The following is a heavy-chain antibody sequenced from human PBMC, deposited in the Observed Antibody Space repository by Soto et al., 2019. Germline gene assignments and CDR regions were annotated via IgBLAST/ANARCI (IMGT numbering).Heavy chain of an antibody. V-gene: IGHV5-51*01. Sequence: GESLKISCKGSGYSFTSYWIGWVRQMPGKGLEWMGIIYPGDSDTRYSPSFQGQVTISADKSISTAYLQWSSLKASDTAMYYCARQTTSWRDAFDIWGQGTMVTVSS. D-gene: IGHD1-1*01. J-gene: IGHJ3*02. CDR1: GYSFTSYW. CDR3: ARQTTSWRDAFDI. CDR2: IYPGDSDT.